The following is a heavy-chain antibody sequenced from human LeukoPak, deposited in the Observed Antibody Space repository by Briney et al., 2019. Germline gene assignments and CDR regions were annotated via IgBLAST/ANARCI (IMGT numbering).Heavy chain of an antibody. D-gene: IGHD3-16*02. CDR3: ARHIGGGIEDMDV. Sequence: SQTLSLTCIVSGGSIGTYYWSWIRPSPGKGLEWIGYIYVTGSTRYNPYLQSRVTISVDTSRNQFFLKMSSVTAAATAGYYCARHIGGGIEDMDVWGTGTKVTVSS. CDR2: IYVTGST. V-gene: IGHV4-59*08. J-gene: IGHJ6*03. CDR1: GGSIGTYY.